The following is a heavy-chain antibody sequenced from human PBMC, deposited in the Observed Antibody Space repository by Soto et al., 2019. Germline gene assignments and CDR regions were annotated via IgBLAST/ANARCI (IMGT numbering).Heavy chain of an antibody. V-gene: IGHV3-23*01. J-gene: IGHJ4*02. D-gene: IGHD3-22*01. CDR3: AKDYYDSSGYQDY. Sequence: PGGSLRLSCAASGFTFVSYAMSWVRKAPGKGLEWVSAISGSGGSTYYADSVKGRFTISRDNSKNTLYLQMNSLRAEDTAVYYCAKDYYDSSGYQDYWGQGTLVTVSS. CDR2: ISGSGGST. CDR1: GFTFVSYA.